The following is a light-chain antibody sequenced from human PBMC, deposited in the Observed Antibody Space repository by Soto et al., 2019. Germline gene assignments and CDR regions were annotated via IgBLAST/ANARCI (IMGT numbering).Light chain of an antibody. CDR1: SGHSSYA. CDR3: QTWGTGIHV. V-gene: IGLV4-69*01. J-gene: IGLJ1*01. Sequence: QPVLTQSPSASASLGASVRLTCTLASGHSSYAIAWHQQQPEKGPRFLMKLNSDGRHSKGDGIPDRYSGSSSGAERYLTSSSLQSEDEADYYGQTWGTGIHVFGTGTKRTVL. CDR2: LNSDGRH.